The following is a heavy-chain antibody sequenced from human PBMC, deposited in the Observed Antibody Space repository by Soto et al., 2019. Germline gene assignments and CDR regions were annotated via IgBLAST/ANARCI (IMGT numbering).Heavy chain of an antibody. CDR1: EFTFSDYT. Sequence: GSLRPSCAASEFTFSDYTMNWVRQPPGKGLERVSSINSGRTYINYADSVRGRFTISRDNARNSLYLQMNSLRAEDTAVYYCARDGSNVVVAAPPGADAFDMWGQGTLVT. J-gene: IGHJ3*02. D-gene: IGHD2-15*01. CDR3: ARDGSNVVVAAPPGADAFDM. V-gene: IGHV3-21*01. CDR2: INSGRTYI.